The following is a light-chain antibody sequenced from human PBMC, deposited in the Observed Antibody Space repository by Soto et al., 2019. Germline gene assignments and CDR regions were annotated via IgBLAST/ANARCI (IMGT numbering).Light chain of an antibody. CDR2: DVS. CDR1: SNDVGAYNY. V-gene: IGLV2-14*03. CDR3: TSYTSSRTYV. J-gene: IGLJ1*01. Sequence: QSALTQPASVSGSPGQSNTVSCTGTSNDVGAYNYVSWYQQHPGTAPKLMIYDVSNRPSGVSNRFSGSKSGNTASLTISGLQAEDEADYYCTSYTSSRTYVFGTGTKVTVL.